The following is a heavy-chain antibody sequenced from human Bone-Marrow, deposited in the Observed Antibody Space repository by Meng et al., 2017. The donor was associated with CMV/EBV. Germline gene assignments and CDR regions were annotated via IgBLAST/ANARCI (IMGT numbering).Heavy chain of an antibody. J-gene: IGHJ3*02. V-gene: IGHV1-69*04. CDR1: GGTFSSYT. Sequence: SVKVSCKASGGTFSSYTISWVRQAPGQGLEWMGRIIPILGIANYAQKFQGRVTITADKSTSTAYMELSSLRSEDTAVYYCARDHRCSSTSCDDFDIWGQGTMVTVSS. CDR2: IIPILGIA. CDR3: ARDHRCSSTSCDDFDI. D-gene: IGHD2-2*01.